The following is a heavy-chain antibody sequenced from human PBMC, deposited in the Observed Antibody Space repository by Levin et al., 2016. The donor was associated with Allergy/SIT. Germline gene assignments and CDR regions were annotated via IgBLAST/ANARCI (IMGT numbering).Heavy chain of an antibody. J-gene: IGHJ4*02. CDR2: INPNSGGT. V-gene: IGHV1-2*02. Sequence: ASVKVSCKASGYTFTGYYMHWVRQAPGQGLEWMGWINPNSGGTNYAQKFQGRVTMTRDTSISTAYMELRSLRSDDTAVYYCAREYSSDFGHFDYWGQGTLVTVSS. CDR3: AREYSSDFGHFDY. D-gene: IGHD6-19*01. CDR1: GYTFTGYY.